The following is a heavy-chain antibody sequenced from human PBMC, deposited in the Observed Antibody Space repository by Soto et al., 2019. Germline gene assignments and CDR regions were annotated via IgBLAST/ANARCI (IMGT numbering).Heavy chain of an antibody. CDR3: ARDRGGPRGGDGPYYYYGMDV. D-gene: IGHD2-21*02. CDR2: ISSSSSYI. V-gene: IGHV3-21*01. J-gene: IGHJ6*02. Sequence: GGSLRLSCAASGFTFSSYSMNWVRQAPGKGLEWVSSISSSSSYIYYADSVKGRFTISRDNAKNSLYLQMNGLRAEDTAVYYCARDRGGPRGGDGPYYYYGMDVWGQGTTVTVSS. CDR1: GFTFSSYS.